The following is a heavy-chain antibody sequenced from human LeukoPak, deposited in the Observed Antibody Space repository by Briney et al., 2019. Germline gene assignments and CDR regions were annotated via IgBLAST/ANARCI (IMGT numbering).Heavy chain of an antibody. CDR1: GFTFSDYY. D-gene: IGHD2-21*02. CDR2: ISSSGSTI. Sequence: GGSLRLSCAASGFTFSDYYMSWIRQAPGRGLEWVSYISSSGSTIYYADSVKGRFTISRDNAKNSLYLQMNSLRAEGTAVYYCARDVAYCGGDCSNWGQGTLVTVSS. V-gene: IGHV3-11*01. J-gene: IGHJ4*02. CDR3: ARDVAYCGGDCSN.